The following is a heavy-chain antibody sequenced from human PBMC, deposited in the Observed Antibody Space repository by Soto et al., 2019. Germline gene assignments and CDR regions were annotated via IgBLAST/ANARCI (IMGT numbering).Heavy chain of an antibody. V-gene: IGHV3-7*01. Sequence: EVQLVESGGGLVQPGGSLRLSCAASGFTFSNCWMSWVRQAPGKGLEWVTNINTDGTEQYYVDSVKGRFIISRDNAKNSVFLHMSTLRAEDTAFYYCVTDSKGVAGEGGDYWGQGARVTVSS. CDR2: INTDGTEQ. CDR1: GFTFSNCW. J-gene: IGHJ4*02. D-gene: IGHD3-3*01. CDR3: VTDSKGVAGEGGDY.